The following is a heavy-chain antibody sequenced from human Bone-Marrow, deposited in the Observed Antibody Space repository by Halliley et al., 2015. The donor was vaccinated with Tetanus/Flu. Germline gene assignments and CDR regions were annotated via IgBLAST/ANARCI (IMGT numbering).Heavy chain of an antibody. CDR2: ITGSGATT. V-gene: IGHV3-23*01. CDR1: GFTFSSYA. CDR3: AKDRGYNARGLDY. D-gene: IGHD5-12*01. Sequence: SLRLSCAASGFTFSSYAMSWVRQAPGKGLEWVASITGSGATTYYTDSVRRRFTISRDNSKITLYLQMDGLRVEDTALYYCAKDRGYNARGLDYWGQGPLVTVSS. J-gene: IGHJ4*02.